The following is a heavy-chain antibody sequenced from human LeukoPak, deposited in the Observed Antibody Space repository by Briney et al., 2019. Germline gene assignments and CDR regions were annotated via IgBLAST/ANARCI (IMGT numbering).Heavy chain of an antibody. CDR3: ARWGSGNYLPYYYYMDV. J-gene: IGHJ6*03. Sequence: SVKVSCKASGGTFSGYAISWVQQAPGQGLEWMGGIIPIYGTANYAQKFQGRVTITADESTSTAYMELSSLRSEDAAVYYCARWGSGNYLPYYYYMDVWGKGTTVTVSS. CDR2: IIPIYGTA. V-gene: IGHV1-69*13. CDR1: GGTFSGYA. D-gene: IGHD1-26*01.